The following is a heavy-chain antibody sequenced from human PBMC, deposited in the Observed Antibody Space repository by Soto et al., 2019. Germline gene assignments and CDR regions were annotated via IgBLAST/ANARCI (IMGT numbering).Heavy chain of an antibody. J-gene: IGHJ6*02. V-gene: IGHV4-4*02. Sequence: QVQLQESGPGLVKPSGTLSLTCAVSGGSISSSNWWSWVRQPPGKGLEWIGEIYHSGSTNYNPSLTSRVTLSVDKSRNQFSLRLSSVTAAATAVYYCASVRGGYYYAMDVWGQGTTITVSS. CDR3: ASVRGGYYYAMDV. D-gene: IGHD3-10*02. CDR1: GGSISSSNW. CDR2: IYHSGST.